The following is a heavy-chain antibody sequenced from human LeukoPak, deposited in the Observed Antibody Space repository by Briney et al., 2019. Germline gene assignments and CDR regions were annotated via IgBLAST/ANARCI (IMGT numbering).Heavy chain of an antibody. D-gene: IGHD6-19*01. V-gene: IGHV3-74*01. J-gene: IGHJ4*02. CDR2: INSDGSSR. CDR3: TRDVGSGWIHFDY. Sequence: PGGSLRLSCAASGFTFGSYWMHWVRQAPGKGLGWVSRINSDGSSRNYADAVRGRFTISRDNAKNTVYLQMNSLRAEDTALYYCTRDVGSGWIHFDYWGQGTPVTVSS. CDR1: GFTFGSYW.